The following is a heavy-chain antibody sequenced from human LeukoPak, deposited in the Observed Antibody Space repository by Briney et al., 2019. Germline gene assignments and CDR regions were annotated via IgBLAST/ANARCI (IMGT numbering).Heavy chain of an antibody. CDR3: ARVEFDYYDSSGPRAYYYGMDV. CDR1: GFTFSDYY. D-gene: IGHD3-22*01. V-gene: IGHV3-11*01. CDR2: ISSSGSTI. J-gene: IGHJ6*02. Sequence: GGSLRLSCAASGFTFSDYYMSWIRQASGKGLEWVSYISSSGSTIYYADSVKGRFTISRDNAKNSLYLQMNSLRAEDTAVYYCARVEFDYYDSSGPRAYYYGMDVWGQGTTVTVSS.